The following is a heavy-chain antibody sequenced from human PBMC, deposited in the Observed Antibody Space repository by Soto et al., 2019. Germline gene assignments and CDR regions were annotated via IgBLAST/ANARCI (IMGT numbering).Heavy chain of an antibody. D-gene: IGHD3-22*01. V-gene: IGHV4-30-2*01. Sequence: PSETLSLTCAVSGGSISSGGYSWSWIRQPPGKGLEWIGYIYHSGSTYYNPSLKSRVTISVDRSKNQFSLKLSSVTAADTAVYYCARESVGYYDSSGYYDYWGQGTLVTVSS. J-gene: IGHJ4*02. CDR1: GGSISSGGYS. CDR3: ARESVGYYDSSGYYDY. CDR2: IYHSGST.